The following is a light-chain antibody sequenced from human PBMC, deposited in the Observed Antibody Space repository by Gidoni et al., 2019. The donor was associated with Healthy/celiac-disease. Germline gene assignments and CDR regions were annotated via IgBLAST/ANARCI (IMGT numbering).Light chain of an antibody. CDR2: WAS. CDR1: QSVLYSSNNKNC. V-gene: IGKV4-1*01. J-gene: IGKJ1*01. CDR3: QQYYSTPQT. Sequence: IVMTQSPDSLALSLGERATINCKSSQSVLYSSNNKNCLAWYQQKPGQPPKLLLYWASTRQSGVPDRFRGRGSGTDFHLTIRSLQAGDVAVYYCQQYYSTPQTFGQGTKVEIK.